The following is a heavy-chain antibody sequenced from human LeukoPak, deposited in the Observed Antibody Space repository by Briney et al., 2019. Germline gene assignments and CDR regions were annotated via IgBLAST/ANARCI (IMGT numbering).Heavy chain of an antibody. CDR2: ISYDGSNK. CDR3: ASGGSWYPLDY. D-gene: IGHD6-13*01. CDR1: RFTFSSYW. J-gene: IGHJ4*02. Sequence: GGSLRLSCAASRFTFSSYWMSWVRQAPGKGLEWVAVISYDGSNKYYADSVKGRFTISRDNSKNTLYLQMNSLRAEDTAVYYCASGGSWYPLDYWGQGTLVTVSS. V-gene: IGHV3-30-3*01.